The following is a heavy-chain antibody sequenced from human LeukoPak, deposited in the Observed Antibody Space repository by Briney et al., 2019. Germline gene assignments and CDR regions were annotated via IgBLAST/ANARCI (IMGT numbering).Heavy chain of an antibody. D-gene: IGHD2-15*01. J-gene: IGHJ6*02. CDR1: GFTFSSFW. V-gene: IGHV3-23*01. Sequence: PGGSLRLSCAASGFTFSSFWMHWVRQAPGRGLEWVSSITIGGSTHYADSVKGRFTISRDNSKNTLYLQMNSLRAEDTAVYYCAKVRGINSFYGMDVWGQGTTVTVSS. CDR3: AKVRGINSFYGMDV. CDR2: ITIGGST.